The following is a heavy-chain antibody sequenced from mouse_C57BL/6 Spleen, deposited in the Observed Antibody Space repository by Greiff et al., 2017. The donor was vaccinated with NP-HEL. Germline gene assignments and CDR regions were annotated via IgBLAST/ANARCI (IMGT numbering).Heavy chain of an antibody. J-gene: IGHJ3*01. CDR3: ARSLTTVVPSFAY. V-gene: IGHV1-55*01. D-gene: IGHD1-1*01. Sequence: QVKLQQPGAELVKPGASVKMSCKASGYTFTSYWITWVKQRPGQGLEWIGDIYPGSGSTNYNEKFKSKATLTVDTSSSTAYMQLSSLTSEDSAVYYCARSLTTVVPSFAYWGQGTLVTVSA. CDR2: IYPGSGST. CDR1: GYTFTSYW.